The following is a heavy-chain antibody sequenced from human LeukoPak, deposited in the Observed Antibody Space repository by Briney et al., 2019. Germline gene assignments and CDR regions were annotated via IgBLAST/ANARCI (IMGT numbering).Heavy chain of an antibody. Sequence: SVKVSCKASGGTFSSYTISWVRQAPGQGLEWMGRIIPILGIANYAQKFQGRVTITADRSTSTAYMELSSLRSEDTAVYYCARALGAGIYDILTGYYKNPYYYYYMDVWGKGTTVTVSS. J-gene: IGHJ6*03. CDR1: GGTFSSYT. CDR3: ARALGAGIYDILTGYYKNPYYYYYMDV. CDR2: IIPILGIA. V-gene: IGHV1-69*02. D-gene: IGHD3-9*01.